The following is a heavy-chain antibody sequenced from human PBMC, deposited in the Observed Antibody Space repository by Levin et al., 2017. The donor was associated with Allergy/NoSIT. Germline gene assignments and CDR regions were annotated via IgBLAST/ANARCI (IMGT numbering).Heavy chain of an antibody. Sequence: GESLKISCAASGFTFSDYYMSWIRQAPGKGLEWVSYISSSGSTIYYADSLKGRFTISRDNAKNSLYLQMNSLRAEDTAVYYCARRDGYTAAFAFDIWGQGTMVTVSS. J-gene: IGHJ3*02. CDR2: ISSSGSTI. CDR3: ARRDGYTAAFAFDI. D-gene: IGHD5-24*01. CDR1: GFTFSDYY. V-gene: IGHV3-11*01.